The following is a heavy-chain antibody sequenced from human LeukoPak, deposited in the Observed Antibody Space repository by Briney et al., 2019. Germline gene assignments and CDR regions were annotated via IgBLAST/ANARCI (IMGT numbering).Heavy chain of an antibody. Sequence: GGSLRLSCAASEFTFSSYNMHWVRQAPGKGLEWVAVISYEESNKYYADSVKGRFTISRDNSKSTLYLQMNSLRAEDTAVYYCARGTYSSRQGTFDCWGQGTLVTVSS. J-gene: IGHJ4*02. V-gene: IGHV3-30*04. D-gene: IGHD6-13*01. CDR1: EFTFSSYN. CDR3: ARGTYSSRQGTFDC. CDR2: ISYEESNK.